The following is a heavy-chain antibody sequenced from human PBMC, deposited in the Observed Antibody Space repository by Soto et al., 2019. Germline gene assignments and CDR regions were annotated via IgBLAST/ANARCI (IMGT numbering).Heavy chain of an antibody. CDR2: IIPLFGKP. D-gene: IGHD3-16*01. CDR3: ALFESDDDVWGSFRS. J-gene: IGHJ5*02. V-gene: IGHV1-69*13. Sequence: SVKVSCKASGGIFSNYGFSWVRQAPGHGLGWMGGIIPLFGKPSYAQKFQGRLIIRADASTNRAYLDLYSLTTEDAGIYYCALFESDDDVWGSFRSWGQGTPVTVSS. CDR1: GGIFSNYG.